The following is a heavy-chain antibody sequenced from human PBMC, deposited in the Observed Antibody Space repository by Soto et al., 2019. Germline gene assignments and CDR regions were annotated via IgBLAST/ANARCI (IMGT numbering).Heavy chain of an antibody. J-gene: IGHJ6*02. CDR3: ARERVDIVVVPAAKSNYYYYGMDV. Sequence: SETLSLTCAVYGGSFSGYYWSWIRQPPGKGLEWIGEINHSGSTNYNPSLKSRVTISVDTSKNQFSLKLSSVTAADTAVYYCARERVDIVVVPAAKSNYYYYGMDVWGQGTTVTVSS. D-gene: IGHD2-2*01. CDR1: GGSFSGYY. CDR2: INHSGST. V-gene: IGHV4-34*01.